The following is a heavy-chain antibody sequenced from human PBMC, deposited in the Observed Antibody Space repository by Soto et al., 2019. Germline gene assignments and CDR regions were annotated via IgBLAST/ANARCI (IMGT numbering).Heavy chain of an antibody. CDR3: ARLKCGGGNCPFDD. CDR1: GYTFTSYG. V-gene: IGHV1-18*01. J-gene: IGHJ4*02. Sequence: ASVKVSCKASGYTFTSYGISWVRQAPGQGLEWMGWISPYNGNTNYAQKLQGRVTMTTDTSTSTAYMELRSLRPDDTAVYYCARLKCGGGNCPFDDWGQETLVTVSS. D-gene: IGHD2-15*01. CDR2: ISPYNGNT.